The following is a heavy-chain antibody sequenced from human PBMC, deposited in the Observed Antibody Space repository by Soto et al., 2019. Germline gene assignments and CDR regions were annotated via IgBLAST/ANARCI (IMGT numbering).Heavy chain of an antibody. CDR1: GGSVSSGSYY. CDR3: ARVSSRWGLGTYFDY. J-gene: IGHJ4*02. V-gene: IGHV4-61*01. Sequence: QVQLQESGPGLVKPSETLSLTCTVSGGSVSSGSYYWSWIRQPPGKGLECIGYIYYSGSTNYNPSRKNPVTVXXDXSXXPGTLKLSSVTAAATAVYYCARVSSRWGLGTYFDYWGQGTRVTVSS. D-gene: IGHD6-13*01. CDR2: IYYSGST.